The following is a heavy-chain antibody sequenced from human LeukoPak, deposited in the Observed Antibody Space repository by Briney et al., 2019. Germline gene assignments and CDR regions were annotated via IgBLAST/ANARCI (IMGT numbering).Heavy chain of an antibody. Sequence: ASVKVSRKASGYTFTSYGVTWVRQAPGQGLEWMGWINPYNGHTNHTQKLQGRVTMTTDTSTSTAYMELRSLRSDDTAVYYCAREGSYRFDYWGQGTLVTVSA. CDR3: AREGSYRFDY. D-gene: IGHD1-26*01. CDR2: INPYNGHT. V-gene: IGHV1-18*01. CDR1: GYTFTSYG. J-gene: IGHJ4*02.